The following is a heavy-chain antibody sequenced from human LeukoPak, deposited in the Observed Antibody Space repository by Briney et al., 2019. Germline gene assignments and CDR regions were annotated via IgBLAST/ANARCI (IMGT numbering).Heavy chain of an antibody. CDR1: GLTFSSYS. CDR3: ARLANYYDSSGDGLDI. Sequence: GGSLRLSCAASGLTFSSYSMNWVRQAPGKGLEWVSSISSSSSYIYYADSVKGRFTISRDNAKNSLYLQMNSLRAEDTAVYYCARLANYYDSSGDGLDIWGQGTMVTVSS. D-gene: IGHD3-22*01. V-gene: IGHV3-21*01. J-gene: IGHJ3*02. CDR2: ISSSSSYI.